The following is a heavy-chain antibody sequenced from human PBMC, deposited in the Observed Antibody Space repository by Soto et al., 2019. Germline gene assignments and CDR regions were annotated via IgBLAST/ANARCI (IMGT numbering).Heavy chain of an antibody. V-gene: IGHV3-30-3*01. D-gene: IGHD1-26*01. J-gene: IGHJ4*02. CDR3: ARDLGGTYSVDY. Sequence: GGSLRLSCAASGFTFSSHAMHWVRQAPGKGLEWVAVISADRGRQYYADFVEGRFTISTENSKNTLNLEMNSLRAEDTAVYYCARDLGGTYSVDYWGQGTLGTVAS. CDR1: GFTFSSHA. CDR2: ISADRGRQ.